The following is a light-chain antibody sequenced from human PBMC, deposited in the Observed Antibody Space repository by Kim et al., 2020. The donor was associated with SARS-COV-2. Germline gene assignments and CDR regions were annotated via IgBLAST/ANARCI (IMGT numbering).Light chain of an antibody. CDR3: LRHNSNPLT. V-gene: IGKV1-17*03. Sequence: ASVGDSVTVTCRGCQGISNYLSWFRQKPGKVPKRLFYVASSLQSGVPSRFSGSGSGTEFTLTISSLRPEDFATYYCLRHNSNPLTSGGGTKVGIK. CDR1: QGISNY. J-gene: IGKJ4*01. CDR2: VAS.